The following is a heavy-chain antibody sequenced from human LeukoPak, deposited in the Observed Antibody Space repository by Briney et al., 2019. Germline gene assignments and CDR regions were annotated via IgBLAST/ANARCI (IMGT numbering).Heavy chain of an antibody. CDR3: ARSLGYFDY. V-gene: IGHV4-59*12. CDR2: IYYSDIT. CDR1: GGSISTYY. Sequence: SETLSLTCTVAGGSISTYYWSWIRQPPGRGLEWIAYIYYSDITNYNPSLKSRATISVDTSMNQVSLKLSSVTAADTAVYYCARSLGYFDYWGQGTLVTVSS. J-gene: IGHJ4*02.